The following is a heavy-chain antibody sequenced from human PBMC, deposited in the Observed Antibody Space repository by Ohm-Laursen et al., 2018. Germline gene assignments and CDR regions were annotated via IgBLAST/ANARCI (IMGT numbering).Heavy chain of an antibody. V-gene: IGHV1-18*01. J-gene: IGHJ4*02. D-gene: IGHD2-21*02. CDR1: GYTFTSYG. Sequence: VASVKVSCKASGYTFTSYGISWVRQAPGQGLEWMGWISAYNGNTNYAQKLQGRVTMTTDTSTSTAYMELRSLRSDDTAVYFCAKGRSRMTSTYDDWGQGTLVTVSS. CDR2: ISAYNGNT. CDR3: AKGRSRMTSTYDD.